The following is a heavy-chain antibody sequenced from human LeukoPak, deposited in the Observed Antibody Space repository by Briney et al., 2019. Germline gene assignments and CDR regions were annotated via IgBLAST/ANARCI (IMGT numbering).Heavy chain of an antibody. CDR1: GFIFSDFS. Sequence: GGSLRLSCTVSGFIFSDFSMSWVRQAPGKGLEWVAKMSEDGNEIFYVDSVKGRFTISRDNAKNSLYLQMNSLRAEDTALYYCARGIKYYYDSSGYHHAFDIWGQGTMVTVSS. J-gene: IGHJ3*02. CDR3: ARGIKYYYDSSGYHHAFDI. V-gene: IGHV3-7*03. D-gene: IGHD3-22*01. CDR2: MSEDGNEI.